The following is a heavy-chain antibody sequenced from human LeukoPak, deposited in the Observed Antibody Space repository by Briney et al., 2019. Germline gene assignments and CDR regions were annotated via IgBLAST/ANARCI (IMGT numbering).Heavy chain of an antibody. CDR3: ARDHAYSFDY. CDR2: IGGSSSPI. CDR1: GFIFSIYS. V-gene: IGHV3-48*01. Sequence: PGGSPRLSCAASGFIFSIYSINWVRQAPEKGLEWVSYIGGSSSPIYYADSMKGRFTISRDNAKNSLYLQMDSLRAEDTAVYYCARDHAYSFDYWGQVIPVTVSS. J-gene: IGHJ4*02. D-gene: IGHD5-24*01.